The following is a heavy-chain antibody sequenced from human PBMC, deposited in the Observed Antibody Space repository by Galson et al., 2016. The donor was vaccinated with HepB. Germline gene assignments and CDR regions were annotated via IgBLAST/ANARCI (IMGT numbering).Heavy chain of an antibody. CDR1: GYSFTNYY. Sequence: QSGAEVKKPGESLRISCKGSGYSFTNYYISWVRQVPGKGLEWMGKIDPSDSSINYSPSFQGRVTISTDKSFSNAYLHWSSLKAPDTAIYYCARHEGGYSYLDYWGQGTLVTVSS. J-gene: IGHJ4*02. V-gene: IGHV5-10-1*01. CDR3: ARHEGGYSYLDY. D-gene: IGHD5-12*01. CDR2: IDPSDSSI.